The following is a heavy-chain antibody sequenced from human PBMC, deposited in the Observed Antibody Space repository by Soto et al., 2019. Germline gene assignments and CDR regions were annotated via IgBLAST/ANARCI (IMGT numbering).Heavy chain of an antibody. Sequence: EVQLVESGGGLVQRGGSLRLSCEASGFTLSNYWMAWVRQAPGKGLEWVANIKQDGSEKYYVDSVKGRFTISRDNAKNSLYLKMDRLRAEDTALYYCSRSVSGGFDIWGQGTMVTVSS. J-gene: IGHJ3*02. CDR2: IKQDGSEK. CDR3: SRSVSGGFDI. D-gene: IGHD2-15*01. V-gene: IGHV3-7*03. CDR1: GFTLSNYW.